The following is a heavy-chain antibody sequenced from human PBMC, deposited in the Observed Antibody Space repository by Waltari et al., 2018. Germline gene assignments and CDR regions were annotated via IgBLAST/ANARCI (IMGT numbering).Heavy chain of an antibody. Sequence: QVQLQQWGAGLLKPSETLSLTCAVYGGSFSGYYWSWIRQPPGKGLEWIGEIKQSGSTNYNPSLKSRVTISVDTSKNQFSLKLSSVTAADTAVYYCARPIRGSGWRSLNYWGQGTLVTVSS. CDR2: IKQSGST. D-gene: IGHD6-19*01. CDR3: ARPIRGSGWRSLNY. CDR1: GGSFSGYY. V-gene: IGHV4-34*01. J-gene: IGHJ4*02.